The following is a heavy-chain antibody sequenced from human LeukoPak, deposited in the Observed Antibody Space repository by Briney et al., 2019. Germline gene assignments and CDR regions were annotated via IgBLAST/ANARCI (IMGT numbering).Heavy chain of an antibody. CDR3: ARWRLYCSSTSCYFDY. J-gene: IGHJ4*02. V-gene: IGHV3-7*03. Sequence: GGSLRLSCAASGFTFSSYWMSWVRQAPGKGLEWVANIKQDGSEKYYVDSVKGRLTISRDNAKNSLYLQMNSLRAEDTAVYYCARWRLYCSSTSCYFDYWGQGTLVTVSS. D-gene: IGHD2-2*01. CDR1: GFTFSSYW. CDR2: IKQDGSEK.